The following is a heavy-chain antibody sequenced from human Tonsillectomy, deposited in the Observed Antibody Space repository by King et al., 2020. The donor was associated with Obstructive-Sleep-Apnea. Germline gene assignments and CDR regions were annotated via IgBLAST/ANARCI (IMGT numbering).Heavy chain of an antibody. Sequence: QLQESGPGLVKPSETLSLTCTVSGGSISSYYWSWIRQPPGKGLEWIGYIYYSGSTNYNPSLKSRVTISVATSKNHFSLKLSSVTAADTAVYYCARYCSSTSCYRSHYYYYYGMDVWGQGTTVTVSS. J-gene: IGHJ6*02. V-gene: IGHV4-59*01. CDR2: IYYSGST. D-gene: IGHD2-2*01. CDR1: GGSISSYY. CDR3: ARYCSSTSCYRSHYYYYYGMDV.